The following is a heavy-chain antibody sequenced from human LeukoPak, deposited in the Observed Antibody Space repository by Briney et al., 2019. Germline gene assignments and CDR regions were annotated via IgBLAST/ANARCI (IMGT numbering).Heavy chain of an antibody. Sequence: PGGSLRLSCAASGFSFSTYAMSWVRQAPGKGLEWVSAISAGGATIYYADSVKGRFTVSRDNSKNTLYLQMNSLRAEDTAVYYCAKDSGGTYFYYYYYMDVCGEGTTVTVSS. CDR3: AKDSGGTYFYYYYYMDV. CDR2: ISAGGATI. V-gene: IGHV3-23*01. D-gene: IGHD1-26*01. CDR1: GFSFSTYA. J-gene: IGHJ6*03.